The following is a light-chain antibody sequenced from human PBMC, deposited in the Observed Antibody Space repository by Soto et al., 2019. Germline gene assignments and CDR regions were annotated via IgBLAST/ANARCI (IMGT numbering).Light chain of an antibody. CDR1: QSISNY. J-gene: IGKJ4*01. V-gene: IGKV3-11*01. Sequence: EIVLTQSPATLSLSPGERATLSCRASQSISNYLAWYQQKTGQAPRLLIYDASNRASGIPPRFSGSRSGTDFTRTSSSLEPEDFAVYYCQQRNKWPPLTFGGGTKLEIK. CDR3: QQRNKWPPLT. CDR2: DAS.